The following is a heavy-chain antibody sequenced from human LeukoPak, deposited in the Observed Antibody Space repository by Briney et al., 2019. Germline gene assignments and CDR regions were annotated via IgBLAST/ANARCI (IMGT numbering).Heavy chain of an antibody. D-gene: IGHD3-22*01. V-gene: IGHV3-11*05. J-gene: IGHJ4*02. CDR1: GFTFSDYH. Sequence: GGSLRLSCAASGFTFSDYHMTWIRQAPGEGLEWVSYISGSSIYTRYADSVKGRFTISRDNAKNSLYLQMNSLRAEDTALYYCVRDISGYYFDYWGQGTLVTVSS. CDR2: ISGSSIYT. CDR3: VRDISGYYFDY.